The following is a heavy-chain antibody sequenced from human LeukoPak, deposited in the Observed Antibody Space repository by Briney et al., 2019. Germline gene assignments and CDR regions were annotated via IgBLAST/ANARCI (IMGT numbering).Heavy chain of an antibody. Sequence: SETLSLTCTVSGGSISSSSYYWGWIRQPPGKGLEWIGSIYYSGSTYYNPSLKSRVTICVDTSKNQFSLKLSSVTAADTAVYYCARRVVVILDNVLDYWGQGTLVTVSS. D-gene: IGHD3-22*01. CDR2: IYYSGST. V-gene: IGHV4-39*01. J-gene: IGHJ4*02. CDR1: GGSISSSSYY. CDR3: ARRVVVILDNVLDY.